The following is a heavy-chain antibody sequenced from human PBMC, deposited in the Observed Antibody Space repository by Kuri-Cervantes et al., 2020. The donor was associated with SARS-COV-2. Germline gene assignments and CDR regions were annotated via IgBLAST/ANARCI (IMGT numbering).Heavy chain of an antibody. Sequence: ASVKVSCKASGYTFTSYDINWVRQATGQGLEWMGWMNPNSGNTGYAQKFQGRVTMTRNTSISTAYMELSSLRSEDTAVYYCARGHSSSWYPFAHYYYYYIDVWGKGTTVTVSS. CDR3: ARGHSSSWYPFAHYYYYYIDV. CDR2: MNPNSGNT. CDR1: GYTFTSYD. V-gene: IGHV1-8*01. D-gene: IGHD6-13*01. J-gene: IGHJ6*03.